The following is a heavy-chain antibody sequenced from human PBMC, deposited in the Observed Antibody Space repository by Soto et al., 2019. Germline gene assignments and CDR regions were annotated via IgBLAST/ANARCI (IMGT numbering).Heavy chain of an antibody. J-gene: IGHJ6*02. CDR2: IYSGGST. D-gene: IGHD3-22*01. Sequence: EVQLVESGGGLVQPGGSLRLSCAASGFTVSSNYMSWVRQAPGKGLEWVSVIYSGGSTYYADSVKGRFTISRHNSKNTLYLQMNSRRAEDTAIYYCARDPYYDSSGYLASNGMDVWGQGTTVTVSS. CDR3: ARDPYYDSSGYLASNGMDV. CDR1: GFTVSSNY. V-gene: IGHV3-53*04.